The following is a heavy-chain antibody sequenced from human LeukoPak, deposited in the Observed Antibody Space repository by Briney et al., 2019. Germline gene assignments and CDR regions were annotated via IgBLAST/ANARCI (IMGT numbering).Heavy chain of an antibody. CDR1: GYTFSSYH. J-gene: IGHJ4*02. CDR2: INPSFNPGVDVT. V-gene: IGHV1-46*01. Sequence: ASVKVSCEASGYTFSSYHIHWVRQAPGQGLEWMGRINPSFNPGVDVTSYAQKFQGRITMTRDISTNTVYMELSSLRSEDTAVYYCARDREAYNRGAYYFDYWGQGTLVTVSS. D-gene: IGHD5-24*01. CDR3: ARDREAYNRGAYYFDY.